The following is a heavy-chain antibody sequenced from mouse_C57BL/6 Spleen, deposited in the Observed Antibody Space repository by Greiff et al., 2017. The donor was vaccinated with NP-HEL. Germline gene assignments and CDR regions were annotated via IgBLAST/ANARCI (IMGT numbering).Heavy chain of an antibody. Sequence: EVQGVESGGGLVKPGGSLKLSCAASGFTFSSYTMSWVRQTPEKRLEWVATISGGGGNTYYPDSVKGRVTITRDNAKNTLYLQMRSLRSEDTAWYYCARRGVVNAMDYWGQGTSVTVSS. CDR1: GFTFSSYT. CDR3: ARRGVVNAMDY. D-gene: IGHD1-1*01. J-gene: IGHJ4*01. V-gene: IGHV5-9*01. CDR2: ISGGGGNT.